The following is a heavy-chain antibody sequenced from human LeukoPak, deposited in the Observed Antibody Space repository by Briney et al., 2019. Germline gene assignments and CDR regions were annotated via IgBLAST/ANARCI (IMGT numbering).Heavy chain of an antibody. CDR2: IYYSGST. V-gene: IGHV4-31*03. CDR3: ARDRAVAGTEAFDI. CDR1: GGSISSGGYY. Sequence: SQTLSLTCTVSGGSISSGGYYWSWIRQHPGKGLEWLGYIYYSGSTYYNPSLKSRVTISVDTSKNQFSLKLSSVTAADTAVYYCARDRAVAGTEAFDIWGQGTMVTVSS. D-gene: IGHD6-19*01. J-gene: IGHJ3*02.